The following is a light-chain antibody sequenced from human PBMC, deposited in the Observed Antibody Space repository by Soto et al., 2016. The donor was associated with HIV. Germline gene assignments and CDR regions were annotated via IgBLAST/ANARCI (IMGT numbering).Light chain of an antibody. CDR1: KLGDKY. CDR3: QAWDSNTHVV. CDR2: QDT. Sequence: SYELTQSPSVSVSPGQTASITCSGDKLGDKYTCWYQQKPSQSPVLVIYQDTRRPSGIPERFSGSNSGNTATLTISGTQAMDEADYYCQAWDSNTHVVFGGGTKLTVL. J-gene: IGLJ2*01. V-gene: IGLV3-1*01.